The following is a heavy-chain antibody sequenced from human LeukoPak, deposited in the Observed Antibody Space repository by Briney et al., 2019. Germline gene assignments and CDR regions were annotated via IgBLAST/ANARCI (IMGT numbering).Heavy chain of an antibody. V-gene: IGHV4-59*01. J-gene: IGHJ4*02. CDR3: ARVGSGWLIS. Sequence: SETLSLTCTVSGGSISSYYWSWIRQPPGKGLEWIGYIYYSGSTNYNPSLKSRVTISVDTSKNQSSLKLSSVTAADTAVYYCARVGSGWLISWGQGTLVTVSS. CDR2: IYYSGST. CDR1: GGSISSYY. D-gene: IGHD6-19*01.